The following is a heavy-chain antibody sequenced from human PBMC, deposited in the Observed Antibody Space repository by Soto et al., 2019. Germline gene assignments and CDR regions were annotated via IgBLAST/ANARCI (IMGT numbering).Heavy chain of an antibody. D-gene: IGHD3-10*01. J-gene: IGHJ6*02. V-gene: IGHV1-18*01. CDR2: ISDYNGKT. CDR3: AREGYYSGSGTYSPPRFYGMDV. CDR1: GYTFSSYG. Sequence: QAQLVQSGVEVKKAGASGKVSGKASGYTFSSYGISWARKAPGQGLEGMGWISDYNGKTQYEQKFQGRVFMTTDSATRTAYMELRGLRSDDTAVYFCAREGYYSGSGTYSPPRFYGMDVWVQGTTVTVSS.